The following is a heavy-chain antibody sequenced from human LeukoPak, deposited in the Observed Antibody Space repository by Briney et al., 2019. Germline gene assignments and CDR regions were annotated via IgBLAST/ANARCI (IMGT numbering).Heavy chain of an antibody. Sequence: SVKVSCKASGYAFTGYYMHWVRQAPGQGLEWMGGIIPIFGTANYAQKFQGRVTITADESTSTAYMELSSLRSEDTAVYYCARVVAGYSSSWYSGYFDYWAREPWSPSPQ. V-gene: IGHV1-69*13. CDR2: IIPIFGTA. CDR3: ARVVAGYSSSWYSGYFDY. J-gene: IGHJ4*02. D-gene: IGHD6-13*01. CDR1: GYAFTGYY.